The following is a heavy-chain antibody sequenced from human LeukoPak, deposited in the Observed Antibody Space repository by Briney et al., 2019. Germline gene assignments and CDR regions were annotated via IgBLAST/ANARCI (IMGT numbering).Heavy chain of an antibody. CDR2: ISYDGSDK. V-gene: IGHV3-30*18. Sequence: GGSLRLSCAASGFTFSSSVMHWVRRAPGKGLEWVAVISYDGSDKYYADSVKGRFTISRDNSKNTLYLQMNSLRAEDTAVYYCAKDKGELLPDAFDIWGQGTMVTVSS. CDR3: AKDKGELLPDAFDI. CDR1: GFTFSSSV. J-gene: IGHJ3*02. D-gene: IGHD1-26*01.